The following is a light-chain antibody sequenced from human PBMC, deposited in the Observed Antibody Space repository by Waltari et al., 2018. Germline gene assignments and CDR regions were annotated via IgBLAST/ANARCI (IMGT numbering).Light chain of an antibody. V-gene: IGKV3-15*01. CDR3: QQYNNWPPLT. CDR1: QSVSSN. CDR2: DSS. J-gene: IGKJ4*01. Sequence: EIVMTQSPATLSVSPGERVTLSCRASQSVSSNLAWYQQKPGQAPRLLIYDSSTRATGTAARFSGSESGTEFTLTITGLQSEDFALYYCQQYNNWPPLTFGGGTKVEIK.